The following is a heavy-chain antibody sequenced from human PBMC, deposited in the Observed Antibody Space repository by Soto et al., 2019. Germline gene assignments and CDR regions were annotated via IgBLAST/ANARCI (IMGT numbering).Heavy chain of an antibody. V-gene: IGHV3-23*01. Sequence: GESLKISCAASGFTFSSYAMSWVRQAPGKGLEWVSAISGSGGSTYYADSVKGRFTISRDNSKNTLYLQMNSLRAEDTAVYYCAKDFGTYDILTGYYPGYWGQGTLVTVSS. CDR2: ISGSGGST. CDR3: AKDFGTYDILTGYYPGY. CDR1: GFTFSSYA. J-gene: IGHJ4*02. D-gene: IGHD3-9*01.